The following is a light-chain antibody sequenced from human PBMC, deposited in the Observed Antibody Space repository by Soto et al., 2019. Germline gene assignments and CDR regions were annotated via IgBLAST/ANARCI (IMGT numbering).Light chain of an antibody. CDR1: QSVSSSY. Sequence: ELVLTQSPGTLSLSPGERATLSFRASQSVSSSYLAWYQQKPGQAPRLLIYGASSRATGIPDRVSGSGSGTDFTLTTSRLEPEDFAVYYCQQYDSAPLTFGGGTKVEIK. V-gene: IGKV3-20*01. J-gene: IGKJ4*01. CDR2: GAS. CDR3: QQYDSAPLT.